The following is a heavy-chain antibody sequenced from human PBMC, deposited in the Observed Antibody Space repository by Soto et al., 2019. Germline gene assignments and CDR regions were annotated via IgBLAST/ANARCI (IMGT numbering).Heavy chain of an antibody. Sequence: PXETLSLTCTVSGGSISSGGYYWSWIRQHPGKGLEWIGYIYYSGSTYYNPSLKSRVTISVDTSKNQFSLKLSSVTAADTAVYYCASGEGWPVRGVMRYWGQGTLVTVSS. J-gene: IGHJ4*02. CDR1: GGSISSGGYY. V-gene: IGHV4-31*03. CDR3: ASGEGWPVRGVMRY. CDR2: IYYSGST. D-gene: IGHD3-10*01.